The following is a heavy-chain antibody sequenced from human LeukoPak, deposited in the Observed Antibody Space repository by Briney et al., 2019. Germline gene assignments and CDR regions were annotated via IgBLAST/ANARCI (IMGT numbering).Heavy chain of an antibody. CDR2: LNPNSGGT. Sequence: ASVKVSCKASGYTXTGYYIHWVRQAPGQGLEWMGWLNPNSGGTDYAQNFRGRVTMTRDTSISTAYMELSRLISDDTAVYYCARLLTVAGDSGMDVWGQGTTVTVSS. CDR3: ARLLTVAGDSGMDV. D-gene: IGHD3-10*01. CDR1: GYTXTGYY. V-gene: IGHV1-2*02. J-gene: IGHJ6*02.